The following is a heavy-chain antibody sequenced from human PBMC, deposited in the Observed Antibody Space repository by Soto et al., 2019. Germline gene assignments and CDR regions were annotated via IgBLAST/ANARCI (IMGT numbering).Heavy chain of an antibody. CDR2: IYYSGGT. CDR3: ARDISSKDSSGWQFDY. Sequence: SETLSLTCTVSGGSISSYYWSWIRQPPGKGLEWIGYIYYSGGTNYNPSPKSRVTISVDTSKNQFSLKLSSVTAADTAVYYCARDISSKDSSGWQFDYWGQGTLVTVSS. V-gene: IGHV4-59*01. D-gene: IGHD6-19*01. CDR1: GGSISSYY. J-gene: IGHJ4*02.